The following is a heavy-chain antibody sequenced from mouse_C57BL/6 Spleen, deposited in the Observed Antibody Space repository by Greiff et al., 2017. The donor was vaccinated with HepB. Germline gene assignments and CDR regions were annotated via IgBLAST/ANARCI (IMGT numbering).Heavy chain of an antibody. CDR2: IDPSDSYT. J-gene: IGHJ4*01. Sequence: VKLQQPGAELVKPGASVKLSCKASGYTFTSYWMQWVKQRPGQGLEWIGEIDPSDSYTNYNQKFKGKATLTVDTSSSTAYMQLSSLTSEDSAVYYCARFYLDAMDYWGQGTSVTVSS. D-gene: IGHD2-1*01. CDR1: GYTFTSYW. CDR3: ARFYLDAMDY. V-gene: IGHV1-50*01.